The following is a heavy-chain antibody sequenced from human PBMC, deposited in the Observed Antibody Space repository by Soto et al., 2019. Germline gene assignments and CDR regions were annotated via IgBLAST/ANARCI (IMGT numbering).Heavy chain of an antibody. D-gene: IGHD1-26*01. Sequence: RASVKVSCKASGYTFTSYGISWVRQAPGQGLEWMGWISAYNGNTNYAQKLQGRVTMTTDTSTSTAYMELRSLRSDDTAVYYCARDRGSYSHYYYGMDVWGQGTTVTVSS. J-gene: IGHJ6*02. CDR2: ISAYNGNT. V-gene: IGHV1-18*04. CDR1: GYTFTSYG. CDR3: ARDRGSYSHYYYGMDV.